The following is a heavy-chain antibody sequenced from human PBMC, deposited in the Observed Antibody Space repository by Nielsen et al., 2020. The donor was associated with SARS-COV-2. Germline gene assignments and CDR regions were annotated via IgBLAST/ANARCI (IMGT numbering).Heavy chain of an antibody. CDR3: ARDTRATYWFDP. D-gene: IGHD1-26*01. J-gene: IGHJ5*02. CDR1: GGTFSSYA. Sequence: ASVKVSCKASGGTFSSYAISWVRQAPGQGLEWMGWISAYNGNTNYAQKLQGRVTMTTDTSTSTAYMELRSLRSDDTAVYYCARDTRATYWFDPWGQGTLVTVSS. CDR2: ISAYNGNT. V-gene: IGHV1-18*01.